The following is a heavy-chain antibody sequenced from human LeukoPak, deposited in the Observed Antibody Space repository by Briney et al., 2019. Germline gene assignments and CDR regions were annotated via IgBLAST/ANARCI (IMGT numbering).Heavy chain of an antibody. J-gene: IGHJ4*02. Sequence: SETLTLTCTVSGGSISSHYWSWIRQPPGKGLEWIGFVYYTGNTNYNPSLGSRVTLSVDTSKNHFSLKLTSVTAADTAVYYCARDTGYCSSGSCYHDYFDYWGQGTLVTVSS. CDR3: ARDTGYCSSGSCYHDYFDY. V-gene: IGHV4-59*11. D-gene: IGHD2-15*01. CDR1: GGSISSHY. CDR2: VYYTGNT.